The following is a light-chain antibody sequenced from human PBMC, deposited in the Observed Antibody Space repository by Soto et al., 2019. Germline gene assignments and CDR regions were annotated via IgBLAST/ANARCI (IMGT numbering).Light chain of an antibody. CDR1: QSIDTW. V-gene: IGKV1-5*03. CDR3: QHYKFFPWT. Sequence: DIQMTQSPSTLSASVGDRVTITCRASQSIDTWLAWYQQKPGEVPKVLIYKVPNLQRGVPSRFSGSGSGTEFTLTISGLQPDDFATYYCQHYKFFPWTFGQGTKVDIK. J-gene: IGKJ1*01. CDR2: KVP.